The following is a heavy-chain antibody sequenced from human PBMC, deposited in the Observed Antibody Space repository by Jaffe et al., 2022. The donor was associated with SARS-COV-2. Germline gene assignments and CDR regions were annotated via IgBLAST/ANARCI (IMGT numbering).Heavy chain of an antibody. D-gene: IGHD3-22*01. CDR2: ISSGGDT. V-gene: IGHV3-23*01. J-gene: IGHJ4*02. CDR1: GFSFSNYA. CDR3: AKGPSGSLDH. Sequence: EVQLLESGGGLVQPGGSLRLSCAASGFSFSNYAMRWVRQTPGQRLEWVSAISSGGDTYYVDSVSGRFTVSRDNSKNTLYLQMHSLRAGDTAVYYCAKGPSGSLDHWGQGTLVTVSS.